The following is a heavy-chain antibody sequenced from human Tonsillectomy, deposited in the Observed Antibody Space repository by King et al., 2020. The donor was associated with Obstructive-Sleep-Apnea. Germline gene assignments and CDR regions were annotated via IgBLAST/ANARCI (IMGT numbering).Heavy chain of an antibody. Sequence: QLVQSGGGLVQPGGSLRLSCAASGFIFSNYNMNWVRQAPGKGLEWVSYVSSSSTLIYYADSLRGRFTISRDNAKNSLYLQMNSLRAGDTAVYYCARECRGHCTKCVCLKYGLDGWGQGTTVTFSS. CDR1: GFIFSNYN. V-gene: IGHV3-48*04. CDR2: VSSSSTLI. CDR3: ARECRGHCTKCVCLKYGLDG. J-gene: IGHJ6*02. D-gene: IGHD2-8*01.